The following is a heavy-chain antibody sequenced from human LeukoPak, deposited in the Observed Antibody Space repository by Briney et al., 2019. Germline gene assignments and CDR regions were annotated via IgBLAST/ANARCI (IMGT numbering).Heavy chain of an antibody. D-gene: IGHD1-7*01. V-gene: IGHV4-59*12. CDR2: IYYGADT. J-gene: IGHJ5*02. CDR3: ARDPSYKWNYGWFDP. CDR1: GGSISNYN. Sequence: SETLSCTWSAGGGSISNYNWSWIRRPPGRVLEWVGIIYYGADTTYNPSLNSRVTISVDTSNNPFSLQRSPVTDADTAMYHGARDPSYKWNYGWFDPWGQGTLVTVS.